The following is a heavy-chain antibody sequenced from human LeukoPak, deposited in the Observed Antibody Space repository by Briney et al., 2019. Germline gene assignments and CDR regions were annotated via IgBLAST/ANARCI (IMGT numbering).Heavy chain of an antibody. J-gene: IGHJ3*02. CDR3: VMTYYYDSSGYFWPEMHASDI. Sequence: RASVKVSCKASGYTFTSYAMNWVRQAPGQGLEWMGWINTNTGNPTYAQGFTGRFVFSLDTSVSTAYLQISSLKAEDTAVYYCVMTYYYDSSGYFWPEMHASDIWGQGTMVTVSS. CDR2: INTNTGNP. CDR1: GYTFTSYA. V-gene: IGHV7-4-1*02. D-gene: IGHD3-22*01.